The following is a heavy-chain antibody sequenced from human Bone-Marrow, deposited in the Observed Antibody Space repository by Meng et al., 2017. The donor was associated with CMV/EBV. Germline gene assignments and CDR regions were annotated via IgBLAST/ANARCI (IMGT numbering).Heavy chain of an antibody. CDR2: ITNGGSGT. J-gene: IGHJ4*02. V-gene: IGHV3-21*01. CDR1: GFTFSSYA. D-gene: IGHD1-26*01. Sequence: GGSLRLSCAASGFTFSSYAMSWVRQAPGKGLEWVSSITNGGSGTYYADSVKGRFTISRDNAKNSLYLQMNSLRAEDTAVYYCARDRGELVGAPVVWGQGTLVTVSS. CDR3: ARDRGELVGAPVV.